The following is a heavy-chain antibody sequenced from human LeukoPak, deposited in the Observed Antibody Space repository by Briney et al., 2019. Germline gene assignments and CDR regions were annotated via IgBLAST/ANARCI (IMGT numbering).Heavy chain of an antibody. CDR3: ARGYTSGWLYFDF. J-gene: IGHJ4*02. D-gene: IGHD6-19*01. CDR1: GLTVSSTH. Sequence: GGSLRLSCAASGLTVSSTHMSWVRQAPGKGLEWVSVMYAGGSTYYADSVRGRFTISRDNSKNTLFLQLNNVRAEDTAVYYCARGYTSGWLYFDFWGQGTLVTVSS. V-gene: IGHV3-53*01. CDR2: MYAGGST.